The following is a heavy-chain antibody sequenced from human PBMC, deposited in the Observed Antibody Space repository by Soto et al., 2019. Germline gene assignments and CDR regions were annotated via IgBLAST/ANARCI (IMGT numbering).Heavy chain of an antibody. CDR3: IRDPYGST. CDR2: IKTTSDGGTI. J-gene: IGHJ5*02. V-gene: IGHV3-15*01. Sequence: PGGSLRLSCAASGFTFSTAWMTWVRQAPGRGLEWVARIKTTSDGGTIHYAAPVKGRFTISRDDSKDTLFLQMNSLKIEDTALYYCIRDPYGSTWGQGTLVTVS. D-gene: IGHD3-10*01. CDR1: GFTFSTAW.